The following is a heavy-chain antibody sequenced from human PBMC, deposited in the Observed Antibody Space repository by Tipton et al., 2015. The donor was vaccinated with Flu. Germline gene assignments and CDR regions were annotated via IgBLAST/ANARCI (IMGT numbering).Heavy chain of an antibody. CDR3: ARDLRGYSGYTGGDAFDM. D-gene: IGHD5-12*01. J-gene: IGHJ3*02. V-gene: IGHV4-4*07. CDR2: ISTSGST. Sequence: LRLSCTVSGGSISSSYWSWIGRISTSGSTNYNASLESRVTMSRDRSKNHFSLRLSSATAAYTALYYCARDLRGYSGYTGGDAFDMWGQGIMVTVSS. CDR1: GGSISSSY.